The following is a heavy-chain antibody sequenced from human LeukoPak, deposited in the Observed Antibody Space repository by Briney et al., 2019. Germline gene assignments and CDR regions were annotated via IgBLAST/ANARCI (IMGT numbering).Heavy chain of an antibody. Sequence: GGSLRLSCAASGFTFDDYAMHWVRQAPGKGLEWVSLISGDGGSTYYADSVKGRFTISRDNSKNSLYLQMNSLRTEDTALYYCAKVKLIYGSGSSYYYYYYMDVWGEGTTVTVSS. V-gene: IGHV3-43*02. CDR1: GFTFDDYA. CDR3: AKVKLIYGSGSSYYYYYYMDV. D-gene: IGHD3-10*01. J-gene: IGHJ6*03. CDR2: ISGDGGST.